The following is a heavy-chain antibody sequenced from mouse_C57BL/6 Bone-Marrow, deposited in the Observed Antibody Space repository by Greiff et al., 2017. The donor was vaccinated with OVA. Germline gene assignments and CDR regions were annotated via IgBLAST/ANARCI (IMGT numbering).Heavy chain of an antibody. V-gene: IGHV10-1*01. J-gene: IGHJ4*01. D-gene: IGHD1-1*01. CDR2: IRSKSNNYAT. Sequence: EVKVEESGGGLVQPKGSLKLSCAASGFSFNTYALNWVRQAPGKGLEWVARIRSKSNNYATYYADSVKDRFTISRDDSESMLYLQMNNLKTEDTAMYYCVRLPDYYGSSYGAMDYWGQGTSVTVSS. CDR1: GFSFNTYA. CDR3: VRLPDYYGSSYGAMDY.